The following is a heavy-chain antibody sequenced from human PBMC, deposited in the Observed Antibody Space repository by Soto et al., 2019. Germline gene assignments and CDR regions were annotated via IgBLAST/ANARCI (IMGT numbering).Heavy chain of an antibody. CDR1: GFSLSNYW. CDR3: ARVESAAFDQ. J-gene: IGHJ4*02. D-gene: IGHD6-25*01. CDR2: IKKDGSEK. Sequence: EVQLVESGGGLVQPGGSLRLSCAASGFSLSNYWMTWVRQAPGKGLEWVANIKKDGSEKYYVDSVKGRFTISRDNVKNTMNLQMNSLRVDDTAVYFWARVESAAFDQWGRGTLVTVSS. V-gene: IGHV3-7*04.